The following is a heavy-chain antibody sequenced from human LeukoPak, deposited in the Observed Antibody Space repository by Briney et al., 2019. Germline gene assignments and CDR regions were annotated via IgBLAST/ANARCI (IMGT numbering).Heavy chain of an antibody. J-gene: IGHJ6*03. D-gene: IGHD2-2*01. CDR2: IRYDGSNK. V-gene: IGHV3-30*02. CDR3: AKLSNQLVSVYYYYYMDV. CDR1: EFTFSSYG. Sequence: PGGSLRLSCAASEFTFSSYGMHWVRQAPGKGLEWVAFIRYDGSNKYYADSVKGRFTISRDNSKTMLYLQMNSLRAEDTAVYYCAKLSNQLVSVYYYYYMDVWGKGTTVTVSS.